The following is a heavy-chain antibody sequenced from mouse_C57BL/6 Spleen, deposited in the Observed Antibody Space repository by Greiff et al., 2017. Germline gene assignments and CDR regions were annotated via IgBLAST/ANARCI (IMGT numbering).Heavy chain of an antibody. CDR2: INPNYGTT. CDR1: GYSFTDYN. CDR3: ARFGTTDHEGYFDY. V-gene: IGHV1-39*01. J-gene: IGHJ2*01. Sequence: EVKLMESGPELVKPGASVKISCKASGYSFTDYNMNWVKQSNGKSLEWIGVINPNYGTTSYNQKFKGKATLTVDQSSSTAYMQLNSLTSEDSAVYYCARFGTTDHEGYFDYWGQGTTLTVSS. D-gene: IGHD1-1*01.